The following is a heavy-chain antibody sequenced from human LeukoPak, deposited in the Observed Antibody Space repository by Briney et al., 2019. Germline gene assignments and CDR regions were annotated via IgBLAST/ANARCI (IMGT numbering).Heavy chain of an antibody. CDR1: GYIFIDYV. CDR2: MNPKSGDT. J-gene: IGHJ6*03. Sequence: GASVKVSCKNSGYIFIDYVISWVRQAPGQGLEWMGWMNPKSGDTGYEQKFQGRITITRDSSISTVYMELSSLRSEDTALYYCARGRYMDVWGKGTTVTVSS. V-gene: IGHV1-8*02. CDR3: ARGRYMDV.